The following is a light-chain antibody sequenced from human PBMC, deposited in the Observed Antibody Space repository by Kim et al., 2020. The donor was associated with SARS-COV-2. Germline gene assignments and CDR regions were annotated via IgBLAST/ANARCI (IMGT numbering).Light chain of an antibody. CDR3: ISYAGNNVYV. V-gene: IGLV2-8*01. CDR1: SSDVGGYTY. Sequence: QSVPIACTGTSSDVGGYTYVSWYQQHPGKAPKVILYEVNRPPAGVPDRFSGSKSGNTPSLTVSGLQAEDEAEYYCISYAGNNVYVFGTGTKVTVL. CDR2: EVN. J-gene: IGLJ1*01.